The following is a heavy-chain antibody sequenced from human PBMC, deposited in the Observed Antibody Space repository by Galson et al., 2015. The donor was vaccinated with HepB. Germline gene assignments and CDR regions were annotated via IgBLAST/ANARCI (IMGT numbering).Heavy chain of an antibody. D-gene: IGHD5-24*01. V-gene: IGHV3-74*01. CDR3: ARDWGGRDGYNYGGVQDY. Sequence: LRLSCAASGFTFSSYWMHWVRQTPGKGLVGVSRISSDGSNKYYADSVKGRFTISRDNSKNTLYLQMNSLRAEDTAVYYCARDWGGRDGYNYGGVQDYWGQGTLVTVSS. J-gene: IGHJ4*02. CDR2: ISSDGSNK. CDR1: GFTFSSYW.